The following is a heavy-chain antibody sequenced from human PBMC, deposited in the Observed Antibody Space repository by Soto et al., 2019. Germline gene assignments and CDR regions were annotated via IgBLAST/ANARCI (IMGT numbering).Heavy chain of an antibody. Sequence: GGSLRLSCAASGFTFSNAWMSWVRQAPGKGLEWVGRIKSKTDGGTTDYAAPVKGRFTISRDDSKNTLYLQMNSLKTEDTAVYYCTTGIALWLPVFAFDIWGQGTTVTVS. CDR1: GFTFSNAW. CDR3: TTGIALWLPVFAFDI. J-gene: IGHJ3*02. D-gene: IGHD5-18*01. V-gene: IGHV3-15*01. CDR2: IKSKTDGGTT.